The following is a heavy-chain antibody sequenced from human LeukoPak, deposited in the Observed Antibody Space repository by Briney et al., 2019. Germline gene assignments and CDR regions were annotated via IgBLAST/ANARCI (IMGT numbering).Heavy chain of an antibody. J-gene: IGHJ6*03. CDR3: ARDLLGGCSGGSCPDYYYYYMDV. Sequence: SETLSLTCAVYGGSFSGYYWSWIRQPPGKGLEWIGEINHSGSTNYTPSLKSRVTISVDTSKNQFSLKLSSVTAADTAAYYCARDLLGGCSGGSCPDYYYYYMDVWGKGTTVTISS. D-gene: IGHD2-15*01. CDR2: INHSGST. CDR1: GGSFSGYY. V-gene: IGHV4-34*01.